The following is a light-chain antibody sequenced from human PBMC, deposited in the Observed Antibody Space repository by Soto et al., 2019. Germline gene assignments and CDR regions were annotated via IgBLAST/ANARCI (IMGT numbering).Light chain of an antibody. J-gene: IGKJ1*01. CDR2: DSS. V-gene: IGKV3-20*01. Sequence: ETVLTQSPGTLSLSPGEGATLSCRASRGLSDTNLAWYQQKPCQAPSLLLYDSSRRAPGVPHRFSGSGSGTDFTLTISSVEPDDFAVYYCQQYDVSPQTFGRGSRVE. CDR3: QQYDVSPQT. CDR1: RGLSDTN.